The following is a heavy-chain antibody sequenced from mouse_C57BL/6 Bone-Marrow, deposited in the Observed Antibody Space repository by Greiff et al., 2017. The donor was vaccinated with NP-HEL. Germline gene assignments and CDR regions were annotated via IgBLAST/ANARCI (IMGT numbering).Heavy chain of an antibody. Sequence: QVQLKQPGAELVRPGSSVKLSCKASGYTFTSYWMHWVKQRPIQGLEWIGNIDPSDSETHYNQKFKDKATLTVDKSSSTAYMQLSSLTSEDSAVYYCARSYYGSSYGWYFDVWGTGTTVTVSS. J-gene: IGHJ1*03. CDR1: GYTFTSYW. CDR2: IDPSDSET. D-gene: IGHD1-1*01. CDR3: ARSYYGSSYGWYFDV. V-gene: IGHV1-52*01.